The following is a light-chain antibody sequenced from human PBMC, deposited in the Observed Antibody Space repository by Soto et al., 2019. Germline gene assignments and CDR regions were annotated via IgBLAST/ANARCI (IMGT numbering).Light chain of an antibody. CDR2: AAS. CDR3: QQSYNLIT. J-gene: IGKJ5*01. V-gene: IGKV1-39*01. CDR1: QSISSY. Sequence: SHLTHSPSSLSASLGDIVTITCRASQSISSYLNWYQQKPGKAPKLLIYAASSLQSGVPSRFSGSGSGTDFTLTISSLQTEDFATYYCQQSYNLITFGQGTRLEIK.